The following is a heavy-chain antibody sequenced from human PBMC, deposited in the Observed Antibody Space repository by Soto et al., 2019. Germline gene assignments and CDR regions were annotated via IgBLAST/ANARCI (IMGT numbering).Heavy chain of an antibody. J-gene: IGHJ6*02. CDR3: ASVTRTCISTSCYRHYYGMDV. CDR2: IYYSGST. V-gene: IGHV4-61*01. Sequence: PSETLSLTCTVSGGSVSSGSYYWSWIRQPPGKGLEWIGYIYYSGSTNYNPSLKSRVTISVDTSKNQFSLKLSSVTAADTAVYYGASVTRTCISTSCYRHYYGMDVWGQGTTVTVSS. CDR1: GGSVSSGSYY. D-gene: IGHD2-2*02.